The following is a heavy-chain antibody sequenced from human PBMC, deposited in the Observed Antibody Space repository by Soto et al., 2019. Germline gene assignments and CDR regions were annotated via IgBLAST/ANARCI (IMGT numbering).Heavy chain of an antibody. Sequence: QVQLVQSGAEVKKPGASVKVSCKASGYTFTSYGIIWVRQAPGQGLEWMGWISAYNGNTNYAQKLQGRVTMTTDTSTSTAYMELRSLRSDDTAVYYCARDQYSSGWPVGGYLDYWGQGTLVTVSS. J-gene: IGHJ4*02. V-gene: IGHV1-18*01. CDR2: ISAYNGNT. D-gene: IGHD6-19*01. CDR3: ARDQYSSGWPVGGYLDY. CDR1: GYTFTSYG.